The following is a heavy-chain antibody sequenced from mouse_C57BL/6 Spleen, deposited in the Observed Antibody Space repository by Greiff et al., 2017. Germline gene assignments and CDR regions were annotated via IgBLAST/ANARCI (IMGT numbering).Heavy chain of an antibody. CDR3: ARDWDWFAY. J-gene: IGHJ3*01. CDR1: GFTFSDYG. V-gene: IGHV5-17*01. CDR2: ISSGSSTI. Sequence: EVKLMESGGGLVKPGGSLKLSCAASGFTFSDYGMHWVRQAPEQGLEWVAYISSGSSTIYYADTVKGRFTISRDNAKNTLFLQMTSLRSEDTAMYYCARDWDWFAYWGQGTLVTVSA. D-gene: IGHD4-1*01.